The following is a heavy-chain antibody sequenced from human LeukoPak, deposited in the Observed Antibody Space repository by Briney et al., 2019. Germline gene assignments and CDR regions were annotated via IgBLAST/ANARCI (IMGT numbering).Heavy chain of an antibody. D-gene: IGHD4-17*01. Sequence: GGSLRLSCAASGFTFSSFAMHWVRQAPGKGLEWVAIISYDGTDKYYGDSVKGRFTISRDNAKNSLYLQMNSLRAEDTAVYYCARDPPNYGDYGGRVFDAFDIWGQGTMVTVSS. CDR1: GFTFSSFA. J-gene: IGHJ3*02. CDR2: ISYDGTDK. CDR3: ARDPPNYGDYGGRVFDAFDI. V-gene: IGHV3-30*04.